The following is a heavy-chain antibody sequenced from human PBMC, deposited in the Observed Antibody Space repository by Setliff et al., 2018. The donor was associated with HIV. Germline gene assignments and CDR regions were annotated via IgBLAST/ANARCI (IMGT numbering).Heavy chain of an antibody. D-gene: IGHD4-17*01. Sequence: SETLSLTCTVSGSSISSNYYWAWIRQAPGKGLEWIGGINHSGSTNYNPSLKSRLTISLDTSKNQFSLKLNSVTAADTAVYYCAKDRTSYGDYVLGPSFDLWGRGTLVTVSS. CDR1: GSSISSNYY. CDR2: INHSGST. J-gene: IGHJ2*01. CDR3: AKDRTSYGDYVLGPSFDL. V-gene: IGHV4-38-2*02.